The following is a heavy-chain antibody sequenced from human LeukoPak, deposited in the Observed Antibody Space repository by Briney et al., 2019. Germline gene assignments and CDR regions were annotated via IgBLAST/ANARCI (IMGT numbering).Heavy chain of an antibody. CDR2: INPSAVST. CDR1: VYTFTSYY. CDR3: ARDTELSSSFAFDI. Sequence: ASVKVSCKASVYTFTSYYMHWVRQAPGQGLEWMGIINPSAVSTSNAQKFQGRVTMTRDTSTSTVYMELSSLRSEATAVYYCARDTELSSSFAFDIWGQGKLVTVSP. V-gene: IGHV1-46*01. D-gene: IGHD6-13*01. J-gene: IGHJ3*02.